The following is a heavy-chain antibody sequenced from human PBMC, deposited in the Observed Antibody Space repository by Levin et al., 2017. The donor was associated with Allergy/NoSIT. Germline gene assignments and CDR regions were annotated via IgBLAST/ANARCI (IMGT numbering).Heavy chain of an antibody. CDR3: VKKIYGSGNYYFDY. CDR2: ISSNGGST. CDR1: GFTFSSYA. Sequence: SCSASGFTFSSYAMHWVRQAPGKGLEYVSAISSNGGSTFYADSVKGRFTISRDNSKNTLYLQMSSLRAEDTAVYYCVKKIYGSGNYYFDYWGQGTLVTVSS. V-gene: IGHV3-64D*06. D-gene: IGHD3-10*01. J-gene: IGHJ4*02.